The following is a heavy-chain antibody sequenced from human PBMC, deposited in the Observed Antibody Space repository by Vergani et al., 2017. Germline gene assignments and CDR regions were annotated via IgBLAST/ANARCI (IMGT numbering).Heavy chain of an antibody. CDR1: GFSFTTYA. V-gene: IGHV3-23*01. CDR3: ARTMXRYCSSTSCPPADY. J-gene: IGHJ4*02. Sequence: EVQLLESGGGLVQPGGSLRLSCAASGFSFTTYAMSWVRQAPGKGLEWVSTINTNGDYTRYGDSVKGRFTISRDNSKSTLYLQMNSLRAEDTAVYYCARTMXRYCSSTSCPPADYWGQGTLVTVSS. CDR2: INTNGDYT. D-gene: IGHD2-2*01.